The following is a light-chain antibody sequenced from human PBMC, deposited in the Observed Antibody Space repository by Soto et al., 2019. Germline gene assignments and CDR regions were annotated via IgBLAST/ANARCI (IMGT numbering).Light chain of an antibody. Sequence: QSVLTQPPSVSAAPGQKVTISCSGSSSNIGNNYVSWYQQLPGTAPKLLIYDNNKRPSGIPDRFSGSKSGTSATLGITGLQTGDGADYYCGTWDSSLSIGVFGGGTKLTVL. CDR1: SSNIGNNY. V-gene: IGLV1-51*01. J-gene: IGLJ3*02. CDR2: DNN. CDR3: GTWDSSLSIGV.